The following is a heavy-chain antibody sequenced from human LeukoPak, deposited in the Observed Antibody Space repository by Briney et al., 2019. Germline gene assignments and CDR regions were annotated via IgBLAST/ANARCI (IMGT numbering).Heavy chain of an antibody. CDR2: INSRSSTI. CDR3: ARGARYLDWSYYYYMDV. CDR1: GFTFSSHW. V-gene: IGHV3-48*04. Sequence: GGSLRLSCAASGFTFSSHWMNWVRQAPGKGLEWVSYINSRSSTIYYADSVKGRFTISRDNAKNSLYLQMHSLRAEDTAVYYCARGARYLDWSYYYYMDVWGKGTTVTVS. D-gene: IGHD3-9*01. J-gene: IGHJ6*03.